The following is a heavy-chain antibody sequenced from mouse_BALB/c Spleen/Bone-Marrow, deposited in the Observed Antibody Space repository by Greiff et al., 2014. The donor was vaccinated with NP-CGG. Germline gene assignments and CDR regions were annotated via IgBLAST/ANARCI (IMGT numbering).Heavy chain of an antibody. CDR3: VRRDYGYGGFAY. CDR2: IRSKSNNYAT. D-gene: IGHD1-2*01. V-gene: IGHV10-1*02. Sequence: EVQVVESGGGLVQPKGSLKLSCAASGFTFNTYAMNWVRQAPGEGLEWVARIRSKSNNYATYYADSVKDRFTISRDDSQSMLYLQTNNLKTEDTAMYYCVRRDYGYGGFAYWGQGTLVTVSA. CDR1: GFTFNTYA. J-gene: IGHJ3*01.